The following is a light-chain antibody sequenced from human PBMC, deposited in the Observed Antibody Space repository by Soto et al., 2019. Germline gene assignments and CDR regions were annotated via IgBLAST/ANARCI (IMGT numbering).Light chain of an antibody. J-gene: IGLJ2*01. CDR1: SSDVGTYDY. CDR2: EVI. V-gene: IGLV2-14*01. Sequence: QSALTQPASVSGSPGQSITISCTATSSDVGTYDYVSWYQQYPGKAPKLMIYEVINRPSGVSNRFSGSKSGNTASLIISGLQAEDEADYYCSSYTSSSTLVFGGGTQPTVL. CDR3: SSYTSSSTLV.